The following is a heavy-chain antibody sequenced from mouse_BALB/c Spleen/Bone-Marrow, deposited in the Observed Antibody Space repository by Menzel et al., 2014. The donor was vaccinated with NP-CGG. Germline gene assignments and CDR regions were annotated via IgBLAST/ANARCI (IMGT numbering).Heavy chain of an antibody. J-gene: IGHJ2*01. D-gene: IGHD2-10*01. CDR3: ARRVPYHFDY. CDR2: INPNSGYT. Sequence: QVQLQQSAAELARPGASVKMFCKASGYTLTSYTMHWVKQRPGQGLEWIGYINPNSGYTEYNQNFKDKATLTTDTSSSTAYLQLSSLTSEDSAVYYCARRVPYHFDYWGQGTTLTVSS. CDR1: GYTLTSYT. V-gene: IGHV1-4*02.